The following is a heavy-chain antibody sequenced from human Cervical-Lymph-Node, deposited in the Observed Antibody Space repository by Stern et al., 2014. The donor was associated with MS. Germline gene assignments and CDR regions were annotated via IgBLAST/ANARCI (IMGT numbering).Heavy chain of an antibody. Sequence: QVQLVQSGAEVTKPGSSVNVSCTASGGRFTSYALSWVRQGPGQGLEWLGGALPTIGSTNYAQKFQGTLTITADKSSNIAYMELRSLTTEDTAIYYCVERDAWFDPWGPGTLVTVSS. CDR3: VERDAWFDP. J-gene: IGHJ5*02. CDR2: ALPTIGST. D-gene: IGHD1-1*01. V-gene: IGHV1-69*06. CDR1: GGRFTSYA.